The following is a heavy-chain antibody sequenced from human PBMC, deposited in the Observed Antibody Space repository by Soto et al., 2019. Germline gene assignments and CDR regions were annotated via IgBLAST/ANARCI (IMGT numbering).Heavy chain of an antibody. CDR3: AKDRVWNWYDSSGSYPPVFDC. CDR1: GDTFSNYA. CDR2: ISGSGDKT. Sequence: GGCMKLASTASGDTFSNYAMTWVRQDPGKGLEWVSSISGSGDKTYYAESVRGRFTISRDNSNNTLYLQINSLEAEDTAVYYCAKDRVWNWYDSSGSYPPVFDCWGQGSLVTVSS. D-gene: IGHD3-22*01. J-gene: IGHJ4*02. V-gene: IGHV3-23*01.